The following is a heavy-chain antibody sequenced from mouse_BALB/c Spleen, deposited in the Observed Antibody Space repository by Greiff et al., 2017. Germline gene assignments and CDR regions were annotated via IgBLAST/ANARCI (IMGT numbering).Heavy chain of an antibody. CDR1: GFTFSSYA. J-gene: IGHJ3*01. CDR3: ARWSRGFAY. CDR2: ISSGGST. Sequence: EVMLVESGGGLVKPGGSLKLSCAASGFTFSSYAMSWVRQTPEKRLEWVASISSGGSTYYPDSVKGRFTISRDNARNILYLQMSSLRSEDTAMYYCARWSRGFAYWGQGTLVTVSA. V-gene: IGHV5-6-5*01.